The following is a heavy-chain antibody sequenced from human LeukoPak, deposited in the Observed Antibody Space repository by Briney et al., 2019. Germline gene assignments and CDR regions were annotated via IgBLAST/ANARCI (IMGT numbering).Heavy chain of an antibody. J-gene: IGHJ5*01. D-gene: IGHD6-13*01. Sequence: SETLSLTCTVSGGSISSYYWSWIRQPPGKGLEWIGYIYYSGSTNYNPSLTSRVSISVDTSKNQFSLKLSSVTAADKAVYYCARALSSSWYNWFDSWGQGTLVTVSS. V-gene: IGHV4-59*12. CDR3: ARALSSSWYNWFDS. CDR2: IYYSGST. CDR1: GGSISSYY.